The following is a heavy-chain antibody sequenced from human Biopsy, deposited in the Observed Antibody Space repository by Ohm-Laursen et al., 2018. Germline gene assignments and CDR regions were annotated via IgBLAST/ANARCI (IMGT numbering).Heavy chain of an antibody. D-gene: IGHD4-23*01. Sequence: PSQTLSLTCPVSGGSISSYYWTWIRQPPGQGLEWIGHISYTGYTSYNASLKSRVTISVDTSRNHFSLRLSSLTAADTAVYYCARGSNDFGGLYFPRWGQGTLLTVSS. CDR2: ISYTGYT. CDR3: ARGSNDFGGLYFPR. J-gene: IGHJ4*02. V-gene: IGHV4-59*01. CDR1: GGSISSYY.